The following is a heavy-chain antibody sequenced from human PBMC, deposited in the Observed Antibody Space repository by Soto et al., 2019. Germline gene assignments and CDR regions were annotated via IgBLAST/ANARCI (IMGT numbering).Heavy chain of an antibody. CDR1: GFTFSAYA. Sequence: EVQLLESGGGLVQPGGSLRLSCAASGFTFSAYAMSWVRQAPGKGLEWVSGIRGSGGITQYADSVKGRFTISRDNSKNTMYLQMNSLRAEEAAVYVCAKDLWELSYYFDCGGQGSLVTVSS. V-gene: IGHV3-23*01. CDR3: AKDLWELSYYFDC. J-gene: IGHJ4*02. D-gene: IGHD1-26*01. CDR2: IRGSGGIT.